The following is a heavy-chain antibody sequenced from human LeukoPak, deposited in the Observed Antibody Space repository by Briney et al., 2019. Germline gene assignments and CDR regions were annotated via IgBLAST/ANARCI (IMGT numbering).Heavy chain of an antibody. V-gene: IGHV3-30-3*01. Sequence: GGSLRLSCAASGFTFSSYTIHCVRQAPGKGLEWVAVISNAGSNKYYADSVKGRFTISRDNSKNTVYLQMNSLAIDDTAVYYCVTDWGSGKNYVRAFDLWGPGTVVTVSS. CDR3: VTDWGSGKNYVRAFDL. CDR1: GFTFSSYT. D-gene: IGHD3-16*01. CDR2: ISNAGSNK. J-gene: IGHJ3*01.